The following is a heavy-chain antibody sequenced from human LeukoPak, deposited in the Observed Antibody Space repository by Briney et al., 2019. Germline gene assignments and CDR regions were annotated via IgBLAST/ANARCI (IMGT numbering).Heavy chain of an antibody. CDR1: GGSISSYY. D-gene: IGHD3-10*01. Sequence: SETLSLTCTVSGGSISSYYWSWIRQPPGKGLEWIGYIYYSGSTNYNPSLKSRVTISVDTSKNQFSLKLSSVTAADTAVYYCARLNPRTGDAFYIWGQRTMVTVSS. CDR2: IYYSGST. V-gene: IGHV4-59*01. J-gene: IGHJ3*02. CDR3: ARLNPRTGDAFYI.